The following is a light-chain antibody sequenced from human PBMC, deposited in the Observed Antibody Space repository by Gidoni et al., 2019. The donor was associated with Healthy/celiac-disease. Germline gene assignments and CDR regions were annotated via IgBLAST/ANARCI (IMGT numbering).Light chain of an antibody. CDR1: SSDVGSYNL. CDR3: CSYAGSSPRVV. Sequence: QSALTQPASVSGSPGQSIPISCTGTSSDVGSYNLVSWYQQHTGKAPKLMIYEGSKRPSGVSNRCSGSKSGNTASLTISGLQAEDEADYYCCSYAGSSPRVVFGGGTKLTVL. V-gene: IGLV2-23*01. J-gene: IGLJ2*01. CDR2: EGS.